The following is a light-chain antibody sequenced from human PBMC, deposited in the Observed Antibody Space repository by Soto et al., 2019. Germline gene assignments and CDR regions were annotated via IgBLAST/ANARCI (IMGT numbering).Light chain of an antibody. CDR3: XQXXXXPHN. Sequence: EIVLTQSPATLSLSPGERATLSCRASQRVSSSSLAWYQHKPGQSPRLLIFGVSSRATDIPDRFSGSGSGTDFTLTXSSLEPEDFAVXXXXQXXXXPHNFXQGTRLEIK. J-gene: IGKJ5*01. CDR1: QRVSSSS. CDR2: GVS. V-gene: IGKV3-20*01.